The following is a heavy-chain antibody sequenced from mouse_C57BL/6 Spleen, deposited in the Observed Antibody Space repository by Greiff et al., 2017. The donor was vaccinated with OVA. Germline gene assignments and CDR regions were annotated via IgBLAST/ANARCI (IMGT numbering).Heavy chain of an antibody. D-gene: IGHD2-1*01. J-gene: IGHJ1*03. CDR3: TIYYGNYESFFDV. CDR2: IRNKANNHAT. CDR1: GFTFSDAW. Sequence: DVMLVESGGGLVQPGGSMKLSCAASGFTFSDAWMDWVRQSPEKGLEWVAEIRNKANNHATYYAESVKGRFTISRDDSKSSVYLQMNSLRAEDTGIYYCTIYYGNYESFFDVWGTGTTVTVSS. V-gene: IGHV6-6*01.